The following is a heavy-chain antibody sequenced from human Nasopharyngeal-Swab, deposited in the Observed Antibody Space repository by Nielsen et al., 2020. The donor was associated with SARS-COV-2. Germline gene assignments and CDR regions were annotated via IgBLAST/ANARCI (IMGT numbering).Heavy chain of an antibody. V-gene: IGHV3-30*03. D-gene: IGHD3-10*01. Sequence: GGSLRLSCAASGFTFSSYGMHWVRQAPGKGLEWVAVISYDGSNKYYADSVKGRFTISRDNSKNTLYLQMNSLRAEDTAVYYCARTETYYYGSGSYYPIDYWGQETLVTVSS. J-gene: IGHJ4*02. CDR1: GFTFSSYG. CDR3: ARTETYYYGSGSYYPIDY. CDR2: ISYDGSNK.